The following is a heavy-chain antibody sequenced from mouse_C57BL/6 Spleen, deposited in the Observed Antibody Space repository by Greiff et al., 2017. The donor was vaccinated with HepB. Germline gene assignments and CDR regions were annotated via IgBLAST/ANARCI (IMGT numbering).Heavy chain of an antibody. CDR2: IYPGDGDT. V-gene: IGHV1-82*01. J-gene: IGHJ4*01. Sequence: QVQLQQSGPELVKPGASVKISCKASGYAFSSSWMNWVKQRPGKGLEWIGRIYPGDGDTNYNGKFKGKATLTADKSSSTAYMQLSSLTSEDSAVYFCARRDYDYPYYAMDYWGQGTSVTVSS. CDR3: ARRDYDYPYYAMDY. D-gene: IGHD2-4*01. CDR1: GYAFSSSW.